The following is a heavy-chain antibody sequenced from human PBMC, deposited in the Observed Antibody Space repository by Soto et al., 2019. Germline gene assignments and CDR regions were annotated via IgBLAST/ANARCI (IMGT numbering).Heavy chain of an antibody. CDR3: ARATIVLVPAAMVSHWFDP. D-gene: IGHD2-2*01. J-gene: IGHJ5*02. CDR1: GGSISSGDYY. V-gene: IGHV4-30-4*01. Sequence: HSETLSLTCTVSGGSISSGDYYWSWIRQPPGKGLEWIGYIYYSGSTYYNPSLKSRVTISVDTSKNQFSLKLSSVTAADTAVYYCARATIVLVPAAMVSHWFDPWGQGTLVTVSS. CDR2: IYYSGST.